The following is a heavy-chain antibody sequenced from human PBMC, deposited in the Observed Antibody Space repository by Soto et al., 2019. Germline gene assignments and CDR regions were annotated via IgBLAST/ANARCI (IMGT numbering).Heavy chain of an antibody. J-gene: IGHJ4*02. V-gene: IGHV4-61*01. CDR2: VYHTGRT. Sequence: QVQLQESGPGLVKPSETLSLTCTVSGGSFKSGSYSWSWIRQPPGKGLEWIGYVYHTGRTSYNPSINSRVSISMDTSKNQFSLNLDSVTAADTAVYFCARDFAYFDSWGQGTLVTVSS. CDR3: ARDFAYFDS. CDR1: GGSFKSGSYS. D-gene: IGHD3-3*01.